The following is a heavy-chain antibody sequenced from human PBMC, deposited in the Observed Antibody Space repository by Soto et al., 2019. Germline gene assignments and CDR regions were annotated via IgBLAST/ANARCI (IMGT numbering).Heavy chain of an antibody. V-gene: IGHV3-21*01. CDR2: ISKSDYT. CDR3: AREDSIIIPAVSDF. CDR1: GFASNNYG. Sequence: GGSLRLSCTVSGFASNNYGINWVRQAPGKGLEWVSSISKSDYTYYSDSVKGRFTISRDNAKNSVSLQMNTLRVEDTAVYYCAREDSIIIPAVSDFWGQGTLVTVSS. J-gene: IGHJ4*02. D-gene: IGHD2-2*01.